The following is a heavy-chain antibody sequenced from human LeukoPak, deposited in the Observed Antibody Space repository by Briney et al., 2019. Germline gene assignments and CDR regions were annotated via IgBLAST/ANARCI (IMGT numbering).Heavy chain of an antibody. Sequence: ASVKVSCKASGGTFSSYAISWVRQAPGQGLGWMGGIIPIFGTANYAQKFQGRVTITADESTSTAYMELSSLRAEDTAVYYCARDRTWDNPPYDYWGQGTLVTVSS. CDR3: ARDRTWDNPPYDY. CDR2: IIPIFGTA. D-gene: IGHD1-26*01. V-gene: IGHV1-69*13. CDR1: GGTFSSYA. J-gene: IGHJ4*02.